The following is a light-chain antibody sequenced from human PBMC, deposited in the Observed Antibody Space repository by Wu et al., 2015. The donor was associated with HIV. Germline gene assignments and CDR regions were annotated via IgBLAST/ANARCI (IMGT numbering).Light chain of an antibody. CDR2: AAS. CDR1: QGISNF. V-gene: IGKV1-27*01. J-gene: IGKJ1*01. CDR3: QQYNSWT. Sequence: DIQMTQSPSSLSASVGDRVTITCRASQGISNFLAWYQQKPGKPPKVLIYAASTLQSGVPSRFSGSGSGTEFTLTISSLQPDDFATYYCQQYNSWTFGQGTKVEIK.